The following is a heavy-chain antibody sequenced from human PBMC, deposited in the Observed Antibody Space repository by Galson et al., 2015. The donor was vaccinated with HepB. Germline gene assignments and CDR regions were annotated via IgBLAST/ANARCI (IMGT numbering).Heavy chain of an antibody. CDR3: ARRGEGYPFDY. V-gene: IGHV2-70*01. D-gene: IGHD5-24*01. CDR2: INWDDEK. Sequence: PALVKPTQTLTLTCTFAGFSLTTTAMCMSWIRQPPGKALEWLALINWDDEKYYNTSLKTRLTISKDTSKNQVVLTMTNMDPVDTATYYCARRGEGYPFDYWGQGALVTVSS. J-gene: IGHJ4*02. CDR1: GFSLTTTAMC.